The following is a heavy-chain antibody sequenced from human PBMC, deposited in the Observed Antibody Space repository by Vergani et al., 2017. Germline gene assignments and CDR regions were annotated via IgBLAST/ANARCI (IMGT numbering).Heavy chain of an antibody. D-gene: IGHD5-18*01. CDR2: IYYSGST. CDR3: ARGDTAIPNFDY. V-gene: IGHV4-34*11. J-gene: IGHJ4*02. Sequence: QVQLQQWGAGLLKPSETLSLTCAVYGGSFSGYYWSWIRQPPGKGLEWIGYIYYSGSTNYNPSLKSRVTISVDTSKNQFSLKLSSVTAADTAVYYCARGDTAIPNFDYWGQGTLVTVSS. CDR1: GGSFSGYY.